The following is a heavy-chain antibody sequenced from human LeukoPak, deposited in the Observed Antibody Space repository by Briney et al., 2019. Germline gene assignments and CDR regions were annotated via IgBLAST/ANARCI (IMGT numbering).Heavy chain of an antibody. CDR1: GYTFTSYG. V-gene: IGHV1-18*01. CDR2: ISAYNGNT. CDR3: ARDKGTSYLSSFDY. Sequence: RASVKVSCKASGYTFTSYGISWVRQAPGQGLEWMGWISAYNGNTNYAQKLQGRVTMTTDTSTSTAYMELRSLRAADTAVYYCARDKGTSYLSSFDYWGQGTLVTVSS. D-gene: IGHD6-6*01. J-gene: IGHJ4*02.